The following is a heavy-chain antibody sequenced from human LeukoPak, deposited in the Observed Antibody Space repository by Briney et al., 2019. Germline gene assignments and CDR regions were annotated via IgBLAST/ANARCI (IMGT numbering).Heavy chain of an antibody. CDR1: GFTFSSYG. D-gene: IGHD3-22*01. Sequence: GGSLRLSCAASGFTFSSYGMHWVRQAPGKGLEWVAFIRYDGSNKYYADSVKGRFTISRDNSKNTLYLQMNSLRAEDTAVYYCAKDWNYDSSGLNYFDHWGQGTLVTVSS. CDR3: AKDWNYDSSGLNYFDH. J-gene: IGHJ4*02. CDR2: IRYDGSNK. V-gene: IGHV3-30*02.